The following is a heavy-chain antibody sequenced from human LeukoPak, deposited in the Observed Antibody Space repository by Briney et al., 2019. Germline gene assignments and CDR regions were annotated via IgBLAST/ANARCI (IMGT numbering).Heavy chain of an antibody. Sequence: GGSLRLSCAASGFTFSTYRMSWVRQAPGKGLEWVANIKQDGSEKHYVDSVKGRFTISRDNAKNSLYLQMSSLRAEDTAVYYCARDRGRYYMDVWGKGTTVTISS. CDR2: IKQDGSEK. CDR3: ARDRGRYYMDV. D-gene: IGHD6-25*01. J-gene: IGHJ6*03. V-gene: IGHV3-7*01. CDR1: GFTFSTYR.